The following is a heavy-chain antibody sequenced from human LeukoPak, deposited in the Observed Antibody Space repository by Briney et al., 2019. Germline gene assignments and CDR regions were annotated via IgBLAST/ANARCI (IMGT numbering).Heavy chain of an antibody. V-gene: IGHV4-59*01. Sequence: SETLSLTCSVSGGSISSYYWSWIRQPPGKGLEWIGYIYYTGNTNYNPSLKSRVTISVDTSKNPFSLKLGSMTAADTAFIYGARDRLQLQPWGQGTLVTVSS. CDR1: GGSISSYY. CDR2: IYYTGNT. D-gene: IGHD1-1*01. CDR3: ARDRLQLQP. J-gene: IGHJ5*02.